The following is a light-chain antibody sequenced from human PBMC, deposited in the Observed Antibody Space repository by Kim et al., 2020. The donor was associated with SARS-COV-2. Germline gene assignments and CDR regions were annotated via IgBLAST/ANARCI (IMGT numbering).Light chain of an antibody. V-gene: IGKV1-5*03. Sequence: SASVGDRVTITCRASQIISSWLAWYQQKPGKAPKLLIYEASNLESGVPSRFSGSRSGTEFTLTISGLQPDDFATYYCQQYDAYWSFGQGTKVDIK. CDR3: QQYDAYWS. CDR2: EAS. J-gene: IGKJ1*01. CDR1: QIISSW.